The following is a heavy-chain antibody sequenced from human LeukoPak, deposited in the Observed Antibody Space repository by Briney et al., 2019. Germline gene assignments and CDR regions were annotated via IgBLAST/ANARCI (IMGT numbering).Heavy chain of an antibody. CDR2: ISSSSSYI. CDR1: GFTFSSYS. V-gene: IGHV3-21*01. Sequence: GGSLRLSCAASGFTFSSYSMNWVRQAPGKGLEWVSSISSSSSYIYYADSVKGRFTISRDNAKNSLYLQMNSLRAEDTAVYYCARRGPIAAAVRRKNWFDPWGQGTLVTVSS. D-gene: IGHD6-13*01. J-gene: IGHJ5*02. CDR3: ARRGPIAAAVRRKNWFDP.